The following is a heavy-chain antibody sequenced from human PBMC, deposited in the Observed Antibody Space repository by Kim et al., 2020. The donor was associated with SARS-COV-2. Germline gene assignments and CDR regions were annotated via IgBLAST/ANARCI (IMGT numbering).Heavy chain of an antibody. V-gene: IGHV4-39*01. CDR1: GVSMSRSSYY. CDR3: ARLYSARPDY. CDR2: MYYSGST. D-gene: IGHD5-12*01. J-gene: IGHJ4*02. Sequence: SETLSLTCTVSGVSMSRSSYYWGWIRQPPGKGLEWIGSMYYSGSTYYNPSLKSRVTMSGDTSKNQFSLKMTSVTAADTAVYYCARLYSARPDYWGQGTLVTVSS.